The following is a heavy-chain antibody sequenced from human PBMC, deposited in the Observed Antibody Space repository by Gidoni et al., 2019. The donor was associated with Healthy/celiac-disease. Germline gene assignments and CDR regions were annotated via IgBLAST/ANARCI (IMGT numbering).Heavy chain of an antibody. CDR3: ASSSSGWYEDY. CDR2: IYYSGST. J-gene: IGHJ4*02. D-gene: IGHD6-19*01. V-gene: IGHV4-31*03. Sequence: QVQLQESGPGLVKPSQTLSLTCTVSGGSISSGGYSWSWIRQHPGKGLEWIGYIYYSGSTYYNPSRKSRVTISVDKSKNQFSLKLSSLTAADTAVDYCASSSSGWYEDYWGQGTLVTVSS. CDR1: GGSISSGGYS.